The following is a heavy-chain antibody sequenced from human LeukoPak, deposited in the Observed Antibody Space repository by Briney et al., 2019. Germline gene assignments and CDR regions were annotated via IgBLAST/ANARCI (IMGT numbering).Heavy chain of an antibody. Sequence: GGSLRLSCAASGLTFRSDWMSWVRQAPGKGLEWVAMIKQDGSEKHYVDSVKGRFTISSDNTKNSLNLQMNSLRAEDTAVYYCATLDTAMVTNFGYWGQGTLVTVSS. D-gene: IGHD5-18*01. CDR1: GLTFRSDW. CDR2: IKQDGSEK. V-gene: IGHV3-7*01. J-gene: IGHJ4*02. CDR3: ATLDTAMVTNFGY.